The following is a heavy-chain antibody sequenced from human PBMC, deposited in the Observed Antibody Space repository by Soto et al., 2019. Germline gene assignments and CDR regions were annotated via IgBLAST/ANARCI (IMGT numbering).Heavy chain of an antibody. Sequence: GASVKVSCKASGYTFTSYDINWVRQATGQGLEWMGWMNPNSGNTGYAQKFQGRVTMTRNTSISTAYMELSSLRSEDTAVYYCARDRQYFGSGNSAHCYWREGTLETDSS. J-gene: IGHJ4*02. CDR1: GYTFTSYD. V-gene: IGHV1-8*01. CDR3: ARDRQYFGSGNSAHCY. D-gene: IGHD3-3*01. CDR2: MNPNSGNT.